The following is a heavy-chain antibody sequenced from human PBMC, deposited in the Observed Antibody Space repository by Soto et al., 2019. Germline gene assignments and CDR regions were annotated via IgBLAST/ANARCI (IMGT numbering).Heavy chain of an antibody. V-gene: IGHV1-3*01. CDR3: ARLYYYGSGSTIDY. J-gene: IGHJ4*02. CDR2: INADNGNT. Sequence: ASVKVSCKASGYTFTSYAMHWVRQAPGQRLEWMGWINADNGNTNYSQKFQGRVTITTDTSTSTAYMELRSLRSDDTAVYYCARLYYYGSGSTIDYWGQGTLVTVSS. D-gene: IGHD3-10*01. CDR1: GYTFTSYA.